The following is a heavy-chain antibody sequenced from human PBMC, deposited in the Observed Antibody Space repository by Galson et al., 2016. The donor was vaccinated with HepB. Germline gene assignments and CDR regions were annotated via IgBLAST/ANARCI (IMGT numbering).Heavy chain of an antibody. Sequence: ETLSLTCAVSGGSISSSNWWSWVRQPPGKGLEWIGEIYHSGSTNYNPSLKSRVTISVDKSKNQFSLKLSSVTAADTAVYYCARHLAALSMDAFDIWGQGTMVTVSS. CDR1: GGSISSSNW. V-gene: IGHV4-4*02. CDR2: IYHSGST. CDR3: ARHLAALSMDAFDI. D-gene: IGHD6-6*01. J-gene: IGHJ3*02.